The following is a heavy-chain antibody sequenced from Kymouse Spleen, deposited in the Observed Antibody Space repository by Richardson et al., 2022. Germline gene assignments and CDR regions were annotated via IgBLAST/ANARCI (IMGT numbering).Heavy chain of an antibody. J-gene: IGHJ6*02. CDR3: ARDRGTGTYEGYYGMDV. V-gene: IGHV3-13*01. CDR1: GFTFSSYD. Sequence: EVQLVESGGGLVQPGGSLRLSCAASGFTFSSYDMHWVRQATGKGLEWVSAIGTAGDTYYPGSVKGRFTISRENAKNSLYLQMNSLRAGDTAVYYCARDRGTGTYEGYYGMDVWGQGTTVTVSS. CDR2: IGTAGDT. D-gene: IGHD1-1*01,IGHD1-20*01,IGHD1-7*01.